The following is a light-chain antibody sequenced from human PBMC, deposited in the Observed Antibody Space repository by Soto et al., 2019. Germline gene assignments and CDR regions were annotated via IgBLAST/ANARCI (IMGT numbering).Light chain of an antibody. CDR1: ETVSSIY. CDR2: GAS. V-gene: IGKV3-20*01. Sequence: EVVLTQSPVTPSLSPGERATLSCRASETVSSIYLARYHQNTSQAPRFLIYGASRRATGIPDRLSGSGSGTNITITISRLEPEDLAVYYCQQYSSSPRTLGQGAKVDI. CDR3: QQYSSSPRT. J-gene: IGKJ1*01.